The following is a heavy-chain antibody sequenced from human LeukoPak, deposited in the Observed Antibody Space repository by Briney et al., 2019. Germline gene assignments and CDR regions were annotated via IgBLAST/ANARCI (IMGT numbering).Heavy chain of an antibody. CDR2: ISSSGSTI. CDR3: ARGKVDDSWSGYLTNDAFDI. CDR1: GFTFSDYY. D-gene: IGHD3-3*01. J-gene: IGHJ3*02. Sequence: PGGSLRLSCAASGFTFSDYYMSWIRQAPGKGLEWVSYISSSGSTIYYADSVKGRFTISRDNAKNSLYLQMNSLRAEDTAVYYCARGKVDDSWSGYLTNDAFDIWGQGTMVTVSS. V-gene: IGHV3-11*01.